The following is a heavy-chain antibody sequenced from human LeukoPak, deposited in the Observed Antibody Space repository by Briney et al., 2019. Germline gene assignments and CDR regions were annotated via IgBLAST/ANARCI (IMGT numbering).Heavy chain of an antibody. CDR2: INFDGTIV. J-gene: IGHJ4*02. V-gene: IGHV3-74*01. CDR3: ARDGSLPDY. D-gene: IGHD1-26*01. CDR1: GFALSNYW. Sequence: PGGSLRLSCGASGFALSNYWMNWVRQAPGKGLVWVSSINFDGTIVNYADSVKGRFTVSRDNAKNTLYLQMNSLRPEDTAVYYCARDGSLPDYWGQGTLVTVSS.